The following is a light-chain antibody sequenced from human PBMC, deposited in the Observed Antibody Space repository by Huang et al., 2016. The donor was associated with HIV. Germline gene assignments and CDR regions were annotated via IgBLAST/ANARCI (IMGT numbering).Light chain of an antibody. CDR3: QQYNDWPPMYT. V-gene: IGKV3-15*01. J-gene: IGKJ2*01. Sequence: EIVMTQSPATVSVSPGARATLSCRASQSVNSNLAWYQQKPGPAPRPLIYGASTRASVIPARFSGSGSGTEFTLTISSLQSEDFAFYYCQQYNDWPPMYTFGQGTKLEIK. CDR1: QSVNSN. CDR2: GAS.